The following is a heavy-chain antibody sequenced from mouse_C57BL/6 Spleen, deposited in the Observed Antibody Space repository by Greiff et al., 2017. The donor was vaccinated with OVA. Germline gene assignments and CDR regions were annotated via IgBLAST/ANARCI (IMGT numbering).Heavy chain of an antibody. CDR3: AREAYYSNYDYAMDY. CDR2: IYPRDGST. V-gene: IGHV1-78*01. J-gene: IGHJ4*01. CDR1: GYTFTDHT. D-gene: IGHD2-5*01. Sequence: VQLQQSVAELVKPGASVKISCKVSGYTFTDHTIHWMKQRPEQGLEWIGYIYPRDGSTKYNEKFKGKATLTADKSSSTAYMQLNSLTSEDSAVYFCAREAYYSNYDYAMDYWGQGTSVTVSS.